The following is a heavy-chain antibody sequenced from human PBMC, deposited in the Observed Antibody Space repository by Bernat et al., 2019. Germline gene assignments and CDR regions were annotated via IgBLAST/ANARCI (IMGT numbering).Heavy chain of an antibody. J-gene: IGHJ4*02. V-gene: IGHV3-53*02. CDR1: GFTVSSNY. CDR3: TTDPYHLRIWY. CDR2: IYSGGST. Sequence: EVQLVETGGGLIQPGGSLRLSCAASGFTVSSNYMSWVRQAPGKGLEWVSVIYSGGSTYYTDSVKGRFTISRDDSKNTLYLQMNSLKTEDTAVYYCTTDPYHLRIWYWGQGTLVTVSS. D-gene: IGHD2-15*01.